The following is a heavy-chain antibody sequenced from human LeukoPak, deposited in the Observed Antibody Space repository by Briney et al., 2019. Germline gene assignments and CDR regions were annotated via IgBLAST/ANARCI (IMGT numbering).Heavy chain of an antibody. CDR1: GFTFSSYG. V-gene: IGHV3-30*18. J-gene: IGHJ4*02. Sequence: PGGSLRLSCAASGFTFSSYGMHWVRQAPGKGLEWVAVISYDGSNKYYADSVKGRFTISRGNSKNTLYLQMNSLRAEDTAVYYCAKERGGAVAGTDYWGQGTLVTVSS. CDR2: ISYDGSNK. D-gene: IGHD6-19*01. CDR3: AKERGGAVAGTDY.